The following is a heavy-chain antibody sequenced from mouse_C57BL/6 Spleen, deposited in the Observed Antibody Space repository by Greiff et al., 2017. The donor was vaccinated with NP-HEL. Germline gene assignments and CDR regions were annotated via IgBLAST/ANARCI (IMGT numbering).Heavy chain of an antibody. CDR2: IYPGDGDT. J-gene: IGHJ1*03. CDR3: ARTEDYDGYFDV. Sequence: LQESGAELVKPGASVKISCKASGYAFSSYWMNWVKQRPGKGLEWIGQIYPGDGDTNYNGKFKGKATLTADKSSSTAYMQLSSLTSEDSAVYFCARTEDYDGYFDVWGTGTTVTVSS. CDR1: GYAFSSYW. D-gene: IGHD2-4*01. V-gene: IGHV1-80*01.